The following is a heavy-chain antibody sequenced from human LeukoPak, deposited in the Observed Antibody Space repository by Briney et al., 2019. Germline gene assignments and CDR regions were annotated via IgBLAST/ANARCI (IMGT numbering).Heavy chain of an antibody. CDR3: SRDLGTGRPHDV. CDR2: LNQWGNDK. Sequence: GGSLRLSCAASGFTFSRFTMNWVRQAPGKGLEWVANLNQWGNDKYYADSVRGRFTISRDNARDALYLQMNSLRTEDTGLYYCSRDLGTGRPHDVWGLGTLVTVSS. J-gene: IGHJ1*01. D-gene: IGHD3/OR15-3a*01. V-gene: IGHV3-7*01. CDR1: GFTFSRFT.